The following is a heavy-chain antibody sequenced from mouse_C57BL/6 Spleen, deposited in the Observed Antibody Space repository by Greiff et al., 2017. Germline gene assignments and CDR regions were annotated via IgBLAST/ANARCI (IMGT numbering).Heavy chain of an antibody. CDR3: VRETYYYGSRYYFDY. CDR1: GYTFTSYW. Sequence: VQLHQPGAELVKPGASVKMSCKASGYTFTSYWITWVKQRPGQGLEWIGDIYPGSGSTNYNEKFKSKATLTVDTSSSTAYMQLSSLTSEDSAVYYCVRETYYYGSRYYFDYWGQGTTLTVSS. CDR2: IYPGSGST. D-gene: IGHD1-1*01. V-gene: IGHV1-55*01. J-gene: IGHJ2*01.